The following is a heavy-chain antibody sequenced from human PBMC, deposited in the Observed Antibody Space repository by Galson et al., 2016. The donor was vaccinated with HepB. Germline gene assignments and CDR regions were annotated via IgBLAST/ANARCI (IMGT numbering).Heavy chain of an antibody. CDR2: INHSGST. D-gene: IGHD3-22*01. CDR1: GGSFSGYY. Sequence: SETLSLTCAVYGGSFSGYYWNWIRQPPGKGLEWIGEINHSGSTNYNPSLKSRVTISVDTSKNQVSLKLTSVTAADTAVYYCARAPTYYYDRSGYYYPRAHFDYWGQGTLVTGSS. CDR3: ARAPTYYYDRSGYYYPRAHFDY. J-gene: IGHJ4*02. V-gene: IGHV4-34*01.